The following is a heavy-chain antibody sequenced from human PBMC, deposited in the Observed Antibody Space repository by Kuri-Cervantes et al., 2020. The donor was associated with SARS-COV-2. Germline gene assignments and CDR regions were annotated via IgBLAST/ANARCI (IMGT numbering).Heavy chain of an antibody. CDR1: GYTFTSYG. V-gene: IGHV1-18*01. J-gene: IGHJ4*02. CDR3: ATGAGWLRLRGYCFDY. D-gene: IGHD5-12*01. Sequence: ASVKVSCKASGYTFTSYGISWVRQAPGQGLEWMGWISAYNGNTNYAQKLQGRVTMTTDTSTSTAYMELRSLRSEDTAVYYCATGAGWLRLRGYCFDYWGQGTLVTVSS. CDR2: ISAYNGNT.